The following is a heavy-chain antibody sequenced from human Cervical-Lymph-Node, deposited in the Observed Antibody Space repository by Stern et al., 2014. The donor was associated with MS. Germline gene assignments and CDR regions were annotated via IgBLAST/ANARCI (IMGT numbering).Heavy chain of an antibody. D-gene: IGHD3-16*01. CDR1: GYNFATSW. CDR2: IDPGDSDA. V-gene: IGHV5-51*01. J-gene: IGHJ4*02. Sequence: EMQLLESGAEVKKPGESLKISCKGSGYNFATSWIGWVRQEPGTGLEWMGLIDPGDSDARYSPSFQGQVTMSADKSTGTAFLQWNSLKASDTAMYYCARLSVGETIFDFWGQGTLVTVSS. CDR3: ARLSVGETIFDF.